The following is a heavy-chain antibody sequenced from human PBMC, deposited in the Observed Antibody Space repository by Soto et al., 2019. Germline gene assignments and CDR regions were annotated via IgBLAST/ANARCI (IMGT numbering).Heavy chain of an antibody. Sequence: QVHLVESGGGVAQPGRSLRLSCAASGFTFSTTGMHWVRQAPGKGLEWVAMISHDGGEKFYTDSVKGRFTISRDTSKNTLYLQMDSLRPEDTAIYHCAKDLYGAGWYNYFDPWGQGTLVTVSS. J-gene: IGHJ5*02. V-gene: IGHV3-30*18. D-gene: IGHD6-19*01. CDR1: GFTFSTTG. CDR3: AKDLYGAGWYNYFDP. CDR2: ISHDGGEK.